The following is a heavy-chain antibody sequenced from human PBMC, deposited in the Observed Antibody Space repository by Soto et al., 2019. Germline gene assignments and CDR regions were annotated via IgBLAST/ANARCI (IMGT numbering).Heavy chain of an antibody. V-gene: IGHV3-7*03. CDR1: EFSLSSYW. Sequence: GGSLRLSCATSEFSLSSYWVGWVRQALGKGLEWVANIRGDGSDIYYVDSVKGRFTVSRDNTQNSLYLQMNSLRADDTAIYYCARRMTAYFDLWGQGTLVTVSS. CDR3: ARRMTAYFDL. CDR2: IRGDGSDI. D-gene: IGHD2-8*01. J-gene: IGHJ4*02.